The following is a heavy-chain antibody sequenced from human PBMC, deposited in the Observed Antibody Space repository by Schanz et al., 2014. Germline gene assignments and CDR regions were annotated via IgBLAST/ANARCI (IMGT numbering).Heavy chain of an antibody. D-gene: IGHD6-25*01. J-gene: IGHJ4*02. CDR2: ISGGGGTT. CDR3: AKVRYSSGWRGDYFDE. V-gene: IGHV3-23*04. CDR1: GFTFTNYA. Sequence: EVQLVESGGGLVQPGGSLRLSCAASGFTFTNYAMSWVRQAPGKGLEWVSAISGGGGTTYYTDSVKGRFTISRDNSKSTLYLQMNSLRAEDTAVYYCAKVRYSSGWRGDYFDEWGQGTLVTVAS.